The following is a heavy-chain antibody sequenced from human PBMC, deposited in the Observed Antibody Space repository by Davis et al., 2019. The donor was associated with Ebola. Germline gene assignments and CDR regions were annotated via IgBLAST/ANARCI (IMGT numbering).Heavy chain of an antibody. CDR3: ASDYCSSTSCYSWYYYYGMDV. D-gene: IGHD2-2*01. V-gene: IGHV3-30*03. J-gene: IGHJ6*02. Sequence: GGSLRLSCSASGFAFSIYGMHWVRQAPGKGLEWVAVISFDGSNAYYADSVKGRFTISRDNFKNTLYVQMNSLRAEDTAVYYCASDYCSSTSCYSWYYYYGMDVWGQGTTVTVSS. CDR1: GFAFSIYG. CDR2: ISFDGSNA.